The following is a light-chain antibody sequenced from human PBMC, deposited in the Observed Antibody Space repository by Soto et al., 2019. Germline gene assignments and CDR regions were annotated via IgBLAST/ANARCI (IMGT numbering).Light chain of an antibody. J-gene: IGLJ3*02. Sequence: QSALTQPRSVSGSPGQSVTISCTGTSSDVGGYNYVSWYQQHPGKVPKVIIYDVSRRPSWVPDRFSGSKSGNTASLTISGLQAEDEADYYCCSYEDSYTFWVFGGGTKLTVL. CDR1: SSDVGGYNY. CDR3: CSYEDSYTFWV. V-gene: IGLV2-11*01. CDR2: DVS.